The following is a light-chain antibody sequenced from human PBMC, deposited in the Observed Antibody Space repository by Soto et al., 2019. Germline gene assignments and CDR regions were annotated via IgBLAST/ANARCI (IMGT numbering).Light chain of an antibody. V-gene: IGKV3-11*01. CDR1: QSVSGY. J-gene: IGKJ4*01. CDR3: QQYNSYSLT. Sequence: EIVLTQSPATLSLSPGERATLSCRASQSVSGYLAWYQQKPGQAPRLLIYDASNRATGIPARFSGSGSGTDFTLTVSSLQPDDFATYYCQQYNSYSLTFGGGTKVEIK. CDR2: DAS.